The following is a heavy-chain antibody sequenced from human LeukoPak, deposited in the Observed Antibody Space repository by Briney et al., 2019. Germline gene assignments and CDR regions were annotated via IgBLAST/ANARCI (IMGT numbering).Heavy chain of an antibody. CDR3: ATLRAVAGSGYFDL. J-gene: IGHJ2*01. CDR2: IIPVLDTT. CDR1: GGTLNIST. V-gene: IGHV1-69*16. Sequence: SVKVSCKASGGTLNISTISWVRQAPGRGLEWMGGIIPVLDTTISAQTFQGRVTITMDESTTTAYMELSSLRSEDTAVYYCATLRAVAGSGYFDLWGRGTLVTVSS. D-gene: IGHD6-19*01.